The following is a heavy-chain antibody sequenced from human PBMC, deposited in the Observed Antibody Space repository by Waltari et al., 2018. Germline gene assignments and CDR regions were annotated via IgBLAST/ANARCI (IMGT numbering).Heavy chain of an antibody. CDR2: ISWNSGSI. V-gene: IGHV3-9*01. CDR1: GFTFDDYA. CDR3: AEDIARYPHNWFDP. D-gene: IGHD2-2*02. Sequence: EVQLVESGGGLVQPGRSLRLSCAASGFTFDDYAMHWVRQAPGKGLEWVSGISWNSGSIGYADSVKGRFTISRDNAKNSLYLQMNSLRAEDTALYYCAEDIARYPHNWFDPWGQGTLVTVSS. J-gene: IGHJ5*02.